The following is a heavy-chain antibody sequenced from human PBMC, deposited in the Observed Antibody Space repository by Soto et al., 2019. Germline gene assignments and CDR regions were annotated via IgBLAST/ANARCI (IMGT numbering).Heavy chain of an antibody. Sequence: EVQLVESGGGLVQPGGSLRLSCAASGFTFSDHYMDWVRQAPGKGLEWVGRIRNKANSYTTEYAASVKGRFTVSRDDSKNSLYLQMNSLKTEDTAVYYCVRVDSDSRGYHSVHLWGQGTLVTVSS. CDR2: IRNKANSYTT. V-gene: IGHV3-72*01. D-gene: IGHD3-22*01. J-gene: IGHJ3*01. CDR3: VRVDSDSRGYHSVHL. CDR1: GFTFSDHY.